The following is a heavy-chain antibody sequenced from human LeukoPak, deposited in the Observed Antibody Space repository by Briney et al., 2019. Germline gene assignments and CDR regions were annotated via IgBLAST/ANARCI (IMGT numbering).Heavy chain of an antibody. V-gene: IGHV1-8*01. D-gene: IGHD2-2*01. CDR3: ARDLGDCSSTSCYSNWFDP. CDR2: MNPNSGNT. CDR1: GYTFTSYD. J-gene: IGHJ5*02. Sequence: ASVKVSCKASGYTFTSYDINWVRQATGQGLEWMGWMNPNSGNTGYTQKFQGRVTMTRDTSISTAYMELSSLRSEDTAVYYCARDLGDCSSTSCYSNWFDPWGQGTLVTVSS.